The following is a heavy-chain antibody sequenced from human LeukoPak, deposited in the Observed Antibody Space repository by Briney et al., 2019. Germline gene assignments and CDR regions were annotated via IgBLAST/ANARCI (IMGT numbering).Heavy chain of an antibody. Sequence: GGSLRLSCAASGFTFSSYSMNWVRQAPGKGLEWVSSISTTSSYIFYADSVKGRFTISRDNAKNSLYLQVNSLRAEDTVVYYCAREYCSSTICPRSFDYWGQGTLVTVSS. CDR2: ISTTSSYI. CDR3: AREYCSSTICPRSFDY. CDR1: GFTFSSYS. D-gene: IGHD2-2*01. J-gene: IGHJ4*02. V-gene: IGHV3-21*01.